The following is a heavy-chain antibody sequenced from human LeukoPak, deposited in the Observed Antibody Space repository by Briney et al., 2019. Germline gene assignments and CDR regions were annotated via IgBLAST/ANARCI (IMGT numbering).Heavy chain of an antibody. V-gene: IGHV3-15*01. CDR1: GFTVSSNY. D-gene: IGHD4-23*01. Sequence: GGSLRLSCAASGFTVSSNYMSWVRQAPGKGLEWVGRIKSKTDGGTTDYAAPVKGRFTISRDDSKNTLYLQMNSLKTEDTAVYYCTTDLSGYGGKGSRDFDYWGQGTLVTVSS. CDR2: IKSKTDGGTT. CDR3: TTDLSGYGGKGSRDFDY. J-gene: IGHJ4*02.